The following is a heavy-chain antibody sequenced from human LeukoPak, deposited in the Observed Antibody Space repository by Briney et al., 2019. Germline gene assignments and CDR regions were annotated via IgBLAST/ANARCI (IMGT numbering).Heavy chain of an antibody. CDR1: GYTFTNYD. Sequence: ASVKVSCKTSGYTFTNYDINWVRQATGQGFEWMGWMSPNSGNTGYAQKFQGRVAMTMDTSIRTAYMELSSLRSEDTAVDYCARTPPNWGADYWGQGTLVTVSS. CDR3: ARTPPNWGADY. CDR2: MSPNSGNT. V-gene: IGHV1-8*01. D-gene: IGHD7-27*01. J-gene: IGHJ4*02.